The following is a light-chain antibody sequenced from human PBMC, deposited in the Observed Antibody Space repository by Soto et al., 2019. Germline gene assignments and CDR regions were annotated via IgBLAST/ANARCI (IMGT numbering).Light chain of an antibody. CDR3: SSYTGSNTPVV. Sequence: QSALTQPASVSGSPGQSITISCTGTSSDVGGYNFVSWYQQHPGKAPNLIIFDVSNRPSGVSNRFSGSKSGNSASLTISGLQADDTADYYCSSYTGSNTPVVVGGGTKLTVL. CDR1: SSDVGGYNF. CDR2: DVS. J-gene: IGLJ2*01. V-gene: IGLV2-14*01.